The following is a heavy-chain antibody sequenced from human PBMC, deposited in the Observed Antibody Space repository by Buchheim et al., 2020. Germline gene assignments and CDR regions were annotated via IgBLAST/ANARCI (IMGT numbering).Heavy chain of an antibody. V-gene: IGHV3-30*18. CDR1: GFTFSNYG. CDR2: TSYDGSYK. J-gene: IGHJ4*02. D-gene: IGHD3-10*01. Sequence: QVPLVESGGGVVQPGRSLRLSCATSGFTFSNYGMHWVRQAPGRGLEWVAVTSYDGSYKYYADSVRGRFTISRDNSKNTLYLQMNSLRIGDTAVYYCAKDLGFHFASGSSYFDNWGQGTL. CDR3: AKDLGFHFASGSSYFDN.